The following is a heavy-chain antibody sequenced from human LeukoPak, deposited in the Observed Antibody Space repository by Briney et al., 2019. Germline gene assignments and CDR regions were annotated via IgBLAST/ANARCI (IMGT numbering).Heavy chain of an antibody. J-gene: IGHJ6*03. CDR1: GGTFSSYA. D-gene: IGHD4-17*01. V-gene: IGHV1-69*13. Sequence: WASVKVSCKASGGTFSSYAISWVRQAPGQGPEWMGGIIPIFGTANYAQKFQGRVTITADESTSTAYMELSSLRSEDTAVYYCARLNGNYGARHHYYYMDVWGKGTTVTVSS. CDR3: ARLNGNYGARHHYYYMDV. CDR2: IIPIFGTA.